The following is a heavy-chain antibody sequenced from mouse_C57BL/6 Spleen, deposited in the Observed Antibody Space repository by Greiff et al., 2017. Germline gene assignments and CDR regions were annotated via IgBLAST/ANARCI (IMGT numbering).Heavy chain of an antibody. J-gene: IGHJ3*01. CDR2: ISSGGSYT. V-gene: IGHV5-6*01. Sequence: EVQVVESGGDLVKPGGSLKLSCEASGFTFSSYGMSWVRQTPDKRLEWVGTISSGGSYTYYTDSVKGRFTISRDNARNTLYLQMSSLKSEDTAMYYCARHGYDYDSAWFAYWGHGTLVTVSA. D-gene: IGHD2-4*01. CDR1: GFTFSSYG. CDR3: ARHGYDYDSAWFAY.